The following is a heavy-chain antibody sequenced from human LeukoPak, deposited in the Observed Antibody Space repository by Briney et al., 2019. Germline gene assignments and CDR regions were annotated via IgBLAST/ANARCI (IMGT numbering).Heavy chain of an antibody. CDR2: IYTSGST. D-gene: IGHD3-3*01. V-gene: IGHV4-4*08. J-gene: IGHJ4*02. CDR3: ARSTIFGVVGIYFDY. CDR1: AGSISSYY. Sequence: SETLSLTCTVSAGSISSYYWSWIRQPPGKGLEWIGRIYTSGSTNYNPSLKSRVTISVDTSKNQFSLKLSSVTAADTAVYYCARSTIFGVVGIYFDYWGQGTLVTVSS.